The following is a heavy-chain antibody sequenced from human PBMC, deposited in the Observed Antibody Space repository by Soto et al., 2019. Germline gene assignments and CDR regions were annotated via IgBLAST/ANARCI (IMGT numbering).Heavy chain of an antibody. CDR2: IWYDGSNK. D-gene: IGHD5-12*01. J-gene: IGHJ4*02. Sequence: GGSLRLSCAASGFTFSSYGMHWVRQAPGKGLEWVEVIWYDGSNKNYADSVKGRFTISRDNSKNKLYLQMNSLSAEDTAVYYCARVSGYSGYDAFDYWGQGTLVTVSS. V-gene: IGHV3-33*01. CDR3: ARVSGYSGYDAFDY. CDR1: GFTFSSYG.